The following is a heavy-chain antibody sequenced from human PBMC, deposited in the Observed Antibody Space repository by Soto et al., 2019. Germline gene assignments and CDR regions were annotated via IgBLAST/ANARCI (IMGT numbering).Heavy chain of an antibody. CDR2: IWYDGSNE. J-gene: IGHJ4*02. CDR1: GYSFRSYG. Sequence: QVKLVESGGGVVQPGGSLRLSCAASGYSFRSYGMHWVRQAPGKGLEWVALIWYDGSNEYYADSVQGRFTISRDNSETTVYLQMNSLSVEDTAIYYCARGRGFARGVLRYYLDYWGQGTLVTVSS. D-gene: IGHD3-10*01. CDR3: ARGRGFARGVLRYYLDY. V-gene: IGHV3-33*01.